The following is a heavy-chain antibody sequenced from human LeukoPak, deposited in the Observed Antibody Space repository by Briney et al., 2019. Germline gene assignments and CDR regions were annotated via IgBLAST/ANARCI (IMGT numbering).Heavy chain of an antibody. Sequence: GASVKVSCKASGGTFSSYAISWVRQAPGQGLEWMGGIIPIFGTANYAPKFQGRVTITADESTSTAYMELSSLRSEDTAVYYCARDSRYDFWSGYYRGGDYWGQGTLVTVSS. J-gene: IGHJ4*02. CDR2: IIPIFGTA. CDR1: GGTFSSYA. V-gene: IGHV1-69*13. D-gene: IGHD3-3*01. CDR3: ARDSRYDFWSGYYRGGDY.